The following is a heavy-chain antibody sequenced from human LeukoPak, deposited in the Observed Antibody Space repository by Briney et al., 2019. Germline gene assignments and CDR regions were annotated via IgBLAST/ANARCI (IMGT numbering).Heavy chain of an antibody. Sequence: SVKVSCKASGFTFTSSAVQWVRQARGQRLEWIGWIVVGSGNTNYAQKFQERVTITRDMSTSTAYMELSSLRSEDTAVYYCAAGTRRYYYYGMDVWGQGTTVTVSS. CDR1: GFTFTSSA. J-gene: IGHJ6*02. V-gene: IGHV1-58*01. CDR3: AAGTRRYYYYGMDV. CDR2: IVVGSGNT. D-gene: IGHD1/OR15-1a*01.